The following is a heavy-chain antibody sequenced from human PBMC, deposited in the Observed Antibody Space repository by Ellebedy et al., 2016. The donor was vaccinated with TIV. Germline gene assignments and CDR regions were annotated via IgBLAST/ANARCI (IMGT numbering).Heavy chain of an antibody. V-gene: IGHV1-24*01. CDR3: ATDLRYCTKGVCFKRYDAFDI. Sequence: ASVKVSCKVSGYTLPELSMHCVRQAPGKGLEWMGGFDPADGETIYAQTFQGRVTMTEDTSTATAYMELSSLRSEDTAVYYCATDLRYCTKGVCFKRYDAFDIWGQGTMVTVSS. CDR2: FDPADGET. J-gene: IGHJ3*02. CDR1: GYTLPELS. D-gene: IGHD2-8*01.